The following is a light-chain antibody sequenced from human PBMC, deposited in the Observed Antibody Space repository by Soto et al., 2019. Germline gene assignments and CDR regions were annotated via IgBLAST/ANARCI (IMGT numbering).Light chain of an antibody. Sequence: EIVLTQSPGTLSLSPGERATLSCRASQSVSSSYLAWYQQKPGQAPRLLIYGSSSRATGIPDRFSGSGSGTDFTRTISRLEPEDFAVYYCQPYGSSPHHFGQGTKLDIK. CDR3: QPYGSSPHH. V-gene: IGKV3-20*01. CDR2: GSS. CDR1: QSVSSSY. J-gene: IGKJ2*01.